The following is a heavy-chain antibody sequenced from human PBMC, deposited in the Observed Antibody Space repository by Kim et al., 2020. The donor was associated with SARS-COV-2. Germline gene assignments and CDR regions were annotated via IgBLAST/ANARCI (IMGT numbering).Heavy chain of an antibody. V-gene: IGHV4-34*01. J-gene: IGHJ4*02. CDR3: ARGVRIAVAGYFDY. D-gene: IGHD6-19*01. Sequence: NPSLKSRVTISVDTSKNQFSLKLSSVTAADTAVYYCARGVRIAVAGYFDYWGQGTLVTVSS.